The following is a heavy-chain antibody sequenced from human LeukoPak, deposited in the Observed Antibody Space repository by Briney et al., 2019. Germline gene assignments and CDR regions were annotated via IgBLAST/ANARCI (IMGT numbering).Heavy chain of an antibody. CDR1: GFTFSHYG. V-gene: IGHV3-23*01. J-gene: IGHJ6*04. Sequence: GGSLRLSCAASGFTFSHYGMTWVRQAPGKGLEWVSAISGSGGSTYYAGSVKGRFTISRDNAKNSLYLQMNSLRAEDTAVYHCAELGITMIGGVWGKGTTVTISS. CDR3: AELGITMIGGV. CDR2: ISGSGGST. D-gene: IGHD3-10*02.